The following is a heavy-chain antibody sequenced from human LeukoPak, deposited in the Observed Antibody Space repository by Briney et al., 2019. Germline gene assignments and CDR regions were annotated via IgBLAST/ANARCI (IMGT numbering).Heavy chain of an antibody. CDR2: IKADGSGT. V-gene: IGHV3-43*02. J-gene: IGHJ6*02. CDR3: ATWAFYHNLDV. D-gene: IGHD2/OR15-2a*01. CDR1: GFTFSSYW. Sequence: PGGSLRLSCAASGFTFSSYWMHWVRQAPGKGLVWVSVIKADGSGTFYADSVRGRFTTSRDNSKNSLYLQMNSLTSEDTALYYCATWAFYHNLDVWGQGTTVIVSS.